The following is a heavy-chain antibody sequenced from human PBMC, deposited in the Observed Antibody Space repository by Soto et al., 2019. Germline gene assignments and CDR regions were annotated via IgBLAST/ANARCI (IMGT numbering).Heavy chain of an antibody. V-gene: IGHV4-4*02. D-gene: IGHD2-15*01. CDR3: AATELVAAMNWFDP. CDR2: IYHSGST. Sequence: PSETLSLTCAVSGGSISSSNWWSWVRQPPGKGLEWIGEIYHSGSTNYNPSLKSRVTISVDISKNHFSLKLSSVTAADTAVYYCAATELVAAMNWFDPWGQGTLVTVSS. J-gene: IGHJ5*02. CDR1: GGSISSSNW.